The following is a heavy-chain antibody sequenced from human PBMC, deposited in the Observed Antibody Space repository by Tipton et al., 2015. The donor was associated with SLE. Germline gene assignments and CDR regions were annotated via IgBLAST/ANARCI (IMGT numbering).Heavy chain of an antibody. CDR2: INHSGST. CDR3: ARGFIAAAGTPPFDY. J-gene: IGHJ4*02. D-gene: IGHD6-13*01. V-gene: IGHV4-34*01. CDR1: GGSFSGYY. Sequence: TLSLTCTVSGGSFSGYYWSWIRQPPGKGLEWIGEINHSGSTNYNPSLKSRVTISVDTSKNQFSLKLSSVTAADTAVYYCARGFIAAAGTPPFDYWGQGTLVTVSS.